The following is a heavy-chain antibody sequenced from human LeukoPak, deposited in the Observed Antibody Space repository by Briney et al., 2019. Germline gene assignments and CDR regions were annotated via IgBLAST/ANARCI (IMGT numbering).Heavy chain of an antibody. CDR3: ARGRITMVRGEAYYYGMDV. Sequence: SETLSLTCAVYGGSFSGYYWSWIRQPPGKALEWIGEINHSGSTNYNPSLKSRVTISVDTSKNQFSLKLSSVTAADTAVYYCARGRITMVRGEAYYYGMDVWGKGTTVTVSS. CDR2: INHSGST. CDR1: GGSFSGYY. J-gene: IGHJ6*04. V-gene: IGHV4-34*01. D-gene: IGHD3-10*01.